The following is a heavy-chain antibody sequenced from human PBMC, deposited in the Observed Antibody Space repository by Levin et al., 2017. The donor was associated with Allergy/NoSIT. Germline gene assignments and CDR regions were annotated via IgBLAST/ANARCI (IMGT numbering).Heavy chain of an antibody. CDR2: IRNKANRYTP. J-gene: IGHJ4*02. V-gene: IGHV3-72*01. CDR3: TRRRHAHGIDY. D-gene: IGHD1-1*01. CDR1: GFTFSDHY. Sequence: GESLKISCAASGFTFSDHYMDWVRQAPGKGLEWVGRIRNKANRYTPEYAASVKGRFSISRDDSENSLYLQMNSLKIEDTAVYYCTRRRHAHGIDYWGQGTLVTVSS.